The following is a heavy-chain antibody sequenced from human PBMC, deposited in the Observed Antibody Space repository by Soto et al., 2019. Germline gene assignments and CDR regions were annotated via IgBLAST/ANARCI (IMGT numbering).Heavy chain of an antibody. CDR3: ARAVGGYDFWSASYYYYYYMDV. Sequence: QVQLQQWGAGLLKPSETLSLTCAVYGGSFSGYYGSWIRQPPGRGLEWIWEINHSGSTNYKPALKRCGTMSVETSKNQFSLKLSSGTAADTAVYFCARAVGGYDFWSASYYYYYYMDVWGKGTTVTVSS. D-gene: IGHD3-3*01. V-gene: IGHV4-34*01. J-gene: IGHJ6*03. CDR2: INHSGST. CDR1: GGSFSGYY.